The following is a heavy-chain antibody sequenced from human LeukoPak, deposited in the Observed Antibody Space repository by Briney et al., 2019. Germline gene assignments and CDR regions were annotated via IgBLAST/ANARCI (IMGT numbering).Heavy chain of an antibody. CDR3: ARGGTSMPLDY. Sequence: SGGSLRLSCAASGFTFSTYSMSWVRQAPGKGLEWVANIKQDGSEKYYVDSVKGRFTISRDNAKNSLYLQMNSLRAEDTAVYYCARGGTSMPLDYWGQGTLVTVSS. J-gene: IGHJ4*02. CDR2: IKQDGSEK. D-gene: IGHD2-2*01. CDR1: GFTFSTYS. V-gene: IGHV3-7*01.